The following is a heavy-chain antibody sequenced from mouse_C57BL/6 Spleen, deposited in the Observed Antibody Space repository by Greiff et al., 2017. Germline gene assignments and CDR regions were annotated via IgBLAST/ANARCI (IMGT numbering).Heavy chain of an antibody. V-gene: IGHV3-6*01. J-gene: IGHJ4*01. CDR2: ISYDGSN. CDR1: GYSITSGYY. D-gene: IGHD2-1*01. Sequence: EVKVEESGPGLVKPSQSLSLTCSVTGYSITSGYYWNWIRQFPGNKLEWMGYISYDGSNNYNPSLKNRISITRDTSKNQFFLKLNSVTTEDTATYYCAKYGNYEGDYYAMDYWGQGTSVTVSS. CDR3: AKYGNYEGDYYAMDY.